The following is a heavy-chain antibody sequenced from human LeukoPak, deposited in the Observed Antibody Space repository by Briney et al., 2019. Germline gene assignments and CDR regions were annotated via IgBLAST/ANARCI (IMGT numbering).Heavy chain of an antibody. CDR2: INTNTGNP. D-gene: IGHD3-22*01. V-gene: IGHV7-4-1*02. CDR3: ARDPVPRYDSSGYYYVDEYFQH. J-gene: IGHJ1*01. CDR1: GYTFTSYA. Sequence: ASVKVSCKASGYTFTSYAMNWVRQAPGQGLEWMGWINTNTGNPTYAQGFTGRFVFSLDTSVSTAYLQISSLKAEDTAVYYCARDPVPRYDSSGYYYVDEYFQHWGQGTLVTVSS.